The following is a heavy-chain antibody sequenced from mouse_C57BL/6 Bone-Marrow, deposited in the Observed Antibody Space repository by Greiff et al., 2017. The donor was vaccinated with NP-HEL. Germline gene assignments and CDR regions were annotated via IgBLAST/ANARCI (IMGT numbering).Heavy chain of an antibody. V-gene: IGHV5-12*01. CDR3: ARRGDYGSSWFAY. J-gene: IGHJ3*01. CDR1: GFTFSDYY. CDR2: ISNGGGST. D-gene: IGHD1-1*01. Sequence: EVKLMESGGGLVQPGGSLKLSCAASGFTFSDYYMYWVRQTPEKRLEWVAYISNGGGSTYYPDTVKGRFTIYRDNAKNTLYLQMSRLKSEDTAMYYCARRGDYGSSWFAYWGQGTLVTVSA.